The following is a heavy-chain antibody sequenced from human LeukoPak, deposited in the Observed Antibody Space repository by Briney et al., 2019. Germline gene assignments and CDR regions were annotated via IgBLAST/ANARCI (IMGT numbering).Heavy chain of an antibody. V-gene: IGHV4-4*07. CDR2: IYSSRAT. J-gene: IGHJ5*02. Sequence: PSETLSLTSTGAGGSIYDYYWGWIRQPAGKGLEWIGRIYSSRATNYNLSLTSRLTISLDKSKNQLSLTLRCVTAADTALCYCTREGVRYDSPGPRPCTTSCGQRTLATVSS. D-gene: IGHD3-22*01. CDR1: GGSIYDYY. CDR3: TREGVRYDSPGPRPCTTS.